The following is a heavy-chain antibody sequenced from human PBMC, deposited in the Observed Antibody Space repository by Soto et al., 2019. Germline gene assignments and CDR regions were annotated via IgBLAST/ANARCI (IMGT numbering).Heavy chain of an antibody. D-gene: IGHD3-22*01. J-gene: IGHJ4*02. CDR2: IIPIFGTA. V-gene: IGHV1-69*13. CDR1: GGTFSSYA. CDR3: ARSGPIHYYDSSGPLHYFGY. Sequence: SVKVSCKASGGTFSSYAISWVRQAPGQGLEWMGGIIPIFGTANYAQKFQGRVTITADESTSTAYMELSSLRSEDTAVYYCARSGPIHYYDSSGPLHYFGYWGQGTLVTVSS.